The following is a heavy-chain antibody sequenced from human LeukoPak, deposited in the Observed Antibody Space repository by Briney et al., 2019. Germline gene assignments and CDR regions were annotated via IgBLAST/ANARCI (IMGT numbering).Heavy chain of an antibody. J-gene: IGHJ2*01. CDR3: ARSRLGTDL. D-gene: IGHD6-19*01. V-gene: IGHV4-34*01. Sequence: PSETLSLTCAVYGGSFSDYYRSWIRQPPGKGLEWIGEINHSGSTNYNPSLKSRVTISVDTSNNQFSLKLSSVTAADTAVYYCARSRLGTDLWGRGILVTVSS. CDR2: INHSGST. CDR1: GGSFSDYY.